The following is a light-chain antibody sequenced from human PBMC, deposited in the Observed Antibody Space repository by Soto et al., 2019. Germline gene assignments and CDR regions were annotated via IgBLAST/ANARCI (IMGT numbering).Light chain of an antibody. CDR1: QSVSSN. CDR2: GAS. CDR3: QQYGSSPTT. V-gene: IGKV3-20*01. Sequence: EIVMTQSPATLSVPPGERATLSCRASQSVSSNFAWYQQKPGQAPRRLIFGASFRATGIPDRFSGSGSGTDFTLTISRLEPEDFAVYYCQQYGSSPTTFGQGTRLEI. J-gene: IGKJ5*01.